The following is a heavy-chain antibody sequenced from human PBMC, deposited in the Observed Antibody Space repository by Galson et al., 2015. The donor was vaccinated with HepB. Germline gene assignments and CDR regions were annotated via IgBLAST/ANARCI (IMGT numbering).Heavy chain of an antibody. D-gene: IGHD3-22*01. Sequence: SVKVSCKASGGTFSSYTISWVRQAPGQGLEWMGRIIPILGIANYAQKFQGRVTITADKSTSTAYMELSSLRSEDTAVYYCARVVDDSSGYYYWYFDLWGRGTLVTVSS. V-gene: IGHV1-69*02. CDR1: GGTFSSYT. J-gene: IGHJ2*01. CDR2: IIPILGIA. CDR3: ARVVDDSSGYYYWYFDL.